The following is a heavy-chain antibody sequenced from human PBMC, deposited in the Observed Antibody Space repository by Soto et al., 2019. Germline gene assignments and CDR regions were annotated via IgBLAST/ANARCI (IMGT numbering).Heavy chain of an antibody. D-gene: IGHD5-18*01. CDR3: ARARYSYGYDFDY. CDR2: IGSSSSPI. CDR1: GFLFNTYA. Sequence: EVHLVESGGGLVQPGGSLRLSCAASGFLFNTYAINWVRQAPGKGLEWVSYIGSSSSPIYYADSVRGRFTISRDTAGNSVYLEMNSLRDEDTGVYYCARARYSYGYDFDYWGQGTLVTVSS. J-gene: IGHJ4*02. V-gene: IGHV3-48*02.